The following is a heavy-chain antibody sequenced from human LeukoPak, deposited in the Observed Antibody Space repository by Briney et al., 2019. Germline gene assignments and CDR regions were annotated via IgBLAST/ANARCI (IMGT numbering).Heavy chain of an antibody. CDR2: ISAYNGNT. V-gene: IGHV1-18*01. CDR1: GYTFTSYG. D-gene: IGHD5-12*01. J-gene: IGHJ3*02. CDR3: ARESSGYDFDAFDI. Sequence: ASVKVSCKASGYTFTSYGISWVRQAPGQGLEWMGWISAYNGNTNYAQKLQGRVTMTTDTSTSTAYMELRSQRSDDTAVYYCARESSGYDFDAFDIWGQGTMVTVSS.